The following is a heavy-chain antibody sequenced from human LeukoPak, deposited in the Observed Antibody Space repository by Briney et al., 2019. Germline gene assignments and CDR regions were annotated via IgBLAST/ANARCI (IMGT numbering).Heavy chain of an antibody. CDR1: GGSISSTSYY. D-gene: IGHD3-22*01. CDR3: AKAGVRYFDSSGLYAFHF. J-gene: IGHJ3*01. CDR2: IYYSGST. V-gene: IGHV4-39*01. Sequence: SETLSLTCAVSGGSISSTSYYWAWIRQPPGKGLEWIGTIYYSGSTYHNPSLKSRVTLSVDTSRNQFSLRLSSVDAADTAVYYCAKAGVRYFDSSGLYAFHFWGQGTMVTVSS.